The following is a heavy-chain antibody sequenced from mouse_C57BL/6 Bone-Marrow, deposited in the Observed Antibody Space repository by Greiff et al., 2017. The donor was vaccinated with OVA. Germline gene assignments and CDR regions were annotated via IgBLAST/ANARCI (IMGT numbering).Heavy chain of an antibody. J-gene: IGHJ1*03. CDR1: GFTFSDYY. CDR3: AREDYYGSSSWYFDV. Sequence: EVKLVESEGGLVQPGSSMKLSCTASGFTFSDYYMAWVRQVPEKGLEWVANINYDGSSTYYLDSLKSRFIISRDNAKNILYLQMSSLKSEDTATYYCAREDYYGSSSWYFDVWGTGTTVTVSS. CDR2: INYDGSST. D-gene: IGHD1-1*01. V-gene: IGHV5-16*01.